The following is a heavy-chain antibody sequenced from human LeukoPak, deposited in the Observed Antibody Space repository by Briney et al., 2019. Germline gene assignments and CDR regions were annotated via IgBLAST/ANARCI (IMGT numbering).Heavy chain of an antibody. CDR1: GYTFTSYG. V-gene: IGHV1-18*01. J-gene: IGHJ5*02. CDR3: ARDALRYFDWLPHNWFDP. D-gene: IGHD3-9*01. CDR2: ISAYNGNT. Sequence: ASVKVSCKASGYTFTSYGISWVRQAPGQGLEWMGWISAYNGNTNYAQKLQGRVTMTTDTSTSTAYMELRSLRSDDTAVYYCARDALRYFDWLPHNWFDPWGQGTLVTVSS.